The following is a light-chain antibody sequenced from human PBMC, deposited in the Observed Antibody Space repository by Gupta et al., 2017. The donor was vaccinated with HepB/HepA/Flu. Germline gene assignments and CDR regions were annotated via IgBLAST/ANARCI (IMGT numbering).Light chain of an antibody. Sequence: IVMTQTPLSLSVTPGQPASMSCKSSHSLLHSDGKTYLHWYLQKPGQPPQLLIYELSHRCSGVPDRFSVSGSKTDFTLKISRVAAEDVGVYYCMQRVQFPRSFGQGTKLEIK. CDR2: ELS. CDR3: MQRVQFPRS. J-gene: IGKJ2*04. CDR1: HSLLHSDGKTY. V-gene: IGKV2D-29*01.